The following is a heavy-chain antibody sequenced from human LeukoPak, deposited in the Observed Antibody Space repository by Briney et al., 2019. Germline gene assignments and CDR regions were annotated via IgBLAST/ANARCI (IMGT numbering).Heavy chain of an antibody. D-gene: IGHD4-17*01. CDR2: IYYSGST. CDR3: ARGEDDYGDYEGAFDI. Sequence: SETLSLTCTVSGGSISSYYWSWIRQPPGKGLEGSRDIYYSGSTNYNPSLKSRVTISVDTSKNQFSLKLSSVTAADTAVYYCARGEDDYGDYEGAFDIWGQGTMVTVSS. CDR1: GGSISSYY. V-gene: IGHV4-59*01. J-gene: IGHJ3*02.